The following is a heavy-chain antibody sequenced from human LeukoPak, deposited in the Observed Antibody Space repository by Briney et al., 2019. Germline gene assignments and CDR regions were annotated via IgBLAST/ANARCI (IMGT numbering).Heavy chain of an antibody. V-gene: IGHV3-23*01. CDR2: ISGCGGST. J-gene: IGHJ5*02. CDR3: AKDWTMIPGGDSWFDP. CDR1: GFTFTNYA. Sequence: GGSLRLSCAASGFTFTNYAMSWVRQAPGKGLEWVSAISGCGGSTYYADSVKGRFTISRDNSKNTLYLQMNSLRSEDTAIYYCAKDWTMIPGGDSWFDPWGQGTLVTVSS. D-gene: IGHD3-22*01.